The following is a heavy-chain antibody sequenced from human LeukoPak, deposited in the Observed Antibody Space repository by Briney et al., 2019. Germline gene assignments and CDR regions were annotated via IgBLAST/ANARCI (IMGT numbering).Heavy chain of an antibody. D-gene: IGHD2-2*01. CDR3: AREYREFVVVPAASGWFDP. V-gene: IGHV3-48*03. CDR1: GFTFSSYE. J-gene: IGHJ5*02. Sequence: GGSLRLSCAASGFTFSSYEMNWVRQAPGKGLEWVSYISSSGRTIYYADSVKGRFTISRDNAKNSLYLQMNSLRAEDTAVYYCAREYREFVVVPAASGWFDPWGQGTLVTVSS. CDR2: ISSSGRTI.